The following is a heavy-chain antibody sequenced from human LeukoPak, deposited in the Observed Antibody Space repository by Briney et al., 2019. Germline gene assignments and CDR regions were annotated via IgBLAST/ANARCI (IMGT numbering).Heavy chain of an antibody. CDR3: ARESYSSGWYNY. D-gene: IGHD6-19*01. CDR1: GGSFSGYY. Sequence: PSETPSLTCAVYGGSFSGYYWSWIRQPPGKGLEWIGEINHSGSTNYNPSLKSRVTISVDTSKNQFSLKLSSVTAADTAVYYCARESYSSGWYNYWGQGTLVTVSS. J-gene: IGHJ4*02. CDR2: INHSGST. V-gene: IGHV4-34*01.